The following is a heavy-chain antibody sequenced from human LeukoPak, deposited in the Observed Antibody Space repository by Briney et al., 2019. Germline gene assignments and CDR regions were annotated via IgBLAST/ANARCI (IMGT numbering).Heavy chain of an antibody. J-gene: IGHJ3*02. Sequence: GGSLRLSCAASGFTFSSYSMNWVRQAPGKGLEWVGFIRSKAYGGTTEYAASVKGRFTISRDDSKSIAYLQMNSLKTEDTAVYYCTRDRRSRSINDAFDIWGQGTMVTVSS. CDR1: GFTFSSYS. CDR2: IRSKAYGGTT. CDR3: TRDRRSRSINDAFDI. V-gene: IGHV3-49*04.